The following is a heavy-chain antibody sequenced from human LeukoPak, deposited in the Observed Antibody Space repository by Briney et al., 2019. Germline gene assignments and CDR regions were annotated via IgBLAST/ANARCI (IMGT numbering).Heavy chain of an antibody. D-gene: IGHD3-10*01. Sequence: PGGSLRLSCAASGFIFSTHGMSWVRQAPGKGLEWVSGIPGGGDTAYYADSVKGRFTTSRGNSKNTLYLQMNSLRAEDTAVYYCARDPRLWSGELWSTATLDWGQGTLVTVSS. CDR2: IPGGGDTA. J-gene: IGHJ4*02. V-gene: IGHV3-23*01. CDR1: GFIFSTHG. CDR3: ARDPRLWSGELWSTATLD.